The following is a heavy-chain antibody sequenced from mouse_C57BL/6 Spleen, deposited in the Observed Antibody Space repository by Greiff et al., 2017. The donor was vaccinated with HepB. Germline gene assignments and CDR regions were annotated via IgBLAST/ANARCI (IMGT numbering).Heavy chain of an antibody. J-gene: IGHJ4*01. CDR2: IYPRSGNN. Sequence: QVQLQQSGAELARPGASVKLSCKASGYTFTSYGISWVKQRTGQGLEWIGEIYPRSGNNYYNEKFKGKATLTADKSSSTAYMELRSLTSEDSAVYFCARSPEDYAMDYWGQGTSVTVSS. V-gene: IGHV1-81*01. CDR3: ARSPEDYAMDY. CDR1: GYTFTSYG.